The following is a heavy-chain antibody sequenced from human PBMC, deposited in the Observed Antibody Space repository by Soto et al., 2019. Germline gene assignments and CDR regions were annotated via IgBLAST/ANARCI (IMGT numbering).Heavy chain of an antibody. CDR1: GFTFSSFW. D-gene: IGHD3-10*01. V-gene: IGHV3-7*01. CDR3: VRDVSGKLGHDS. J-gene: IGHJ4*02. CDR2: IKQDGSDK. Sequence: PGGSLRLSCAASGFTFSSFWMSWARRAPGKGLEWVANIKQDGSDKNYVGSVKGRFTISRDNAKNSLYLQMNSLRVEDTAMYYCVRDVSGKLGHDSWGQGTLVTVSS.